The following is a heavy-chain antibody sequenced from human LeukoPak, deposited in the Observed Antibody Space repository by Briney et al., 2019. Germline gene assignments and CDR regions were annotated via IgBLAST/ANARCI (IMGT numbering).Heavy chain of an antibody. CDR1: GGSISSYY. V-gene: IGHV4-4*07. J-gene: IGHJ4*02. Sequence: PSETLSLTCTVSGGSISSYYWSRIRQPAGKGLEWIGRIYTSGSTYYNPSLKSRVTISVGTSKNQFSLKLSSVTAADTAVYYCARLKRHRYFDYWGQGTLVTVSS. CDR3: ARLKRHRYFDY. CDR2: IYTSGST.